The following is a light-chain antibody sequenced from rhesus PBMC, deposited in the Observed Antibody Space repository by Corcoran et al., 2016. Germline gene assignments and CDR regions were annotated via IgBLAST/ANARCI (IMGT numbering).Light chain of an antibody. CDR2: RTA. Sequence: EIVLTQSPTSMAVSQGERVTISCTASSNVSTNYLHWYQQKPGFPPRLLVYRTARLASGVPARFSGSGSVTAYTLKSSSMEAEDAANYYCQQGNSIPWTFGQGTKVEIK. CDR1: SNVSTN. V-gene: IGKV3-35*01. CDR3: QQGNSIPWT. J-gene: IGKJ1*01.